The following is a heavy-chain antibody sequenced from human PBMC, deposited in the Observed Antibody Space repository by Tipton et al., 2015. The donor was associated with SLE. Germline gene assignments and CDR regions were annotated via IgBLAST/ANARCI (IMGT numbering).Heavy chain of an antibody. CDR3: ARISSGWYHDAFDI. J-gene: IGHJ3*02. Sequence: TLSLTCAVYGGSFSGYYWSWIRQPPGKGLEWIGEINHSGGTNYNPSLKSRVTISVDTSKNQFSLKLSSVTAADTAVYYCARISSGWYHDAFDIWGQGTMVTVSS. CDR2: INHSGGT. D-gene: IGHD6-19*01. CDR1: GGSFSGYY. V-gene: IGHV4-34*01.